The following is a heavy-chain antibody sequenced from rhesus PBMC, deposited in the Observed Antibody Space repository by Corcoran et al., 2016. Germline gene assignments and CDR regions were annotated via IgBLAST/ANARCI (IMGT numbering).Heavy chain of an antibody. CDR2: IYWDDDK. CDR3: ARRPGDSSGWSPYGLDS. CDR1: GFSLTTTGVG. D-gene: IGHD6S26*01. V-gene: IGHV2-174*01. Sequence: QVTLKESGPALVKSTQTLTLTCSFSGFSLTTTGVGVGWIRTPQGKALEWLALIYWDDDKRYSTSLKNRLTIFKDTSNTQVVLIMTNMDPVDTATYYCARRPGDSSGWSPYGLDSWGQGVGVTVSS. J-gene: IGHJ6*01.